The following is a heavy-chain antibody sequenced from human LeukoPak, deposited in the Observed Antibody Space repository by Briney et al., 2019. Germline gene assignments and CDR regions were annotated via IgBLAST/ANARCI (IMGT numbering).Heavy chain of an antibody. CDR2: ISYHGSNQ. V-gene: IGHV3-30*04. Sequence: SGGSLRLSCAASGFTFSSYSMHWVRKAPGKGLEWLTLISYHGSNQEYTDSVKGRFTISRDNSKNTLFLQMNSLKTEDTAVYFCARSPERLGQGYLDSWGQGTLVTVSS. CDR1: GFTFSSYS. D-gene: IGHD3/OR15-3a*01. J-gene: IGHJ4*02. CDR3: ARSPERLGQGYLDS.